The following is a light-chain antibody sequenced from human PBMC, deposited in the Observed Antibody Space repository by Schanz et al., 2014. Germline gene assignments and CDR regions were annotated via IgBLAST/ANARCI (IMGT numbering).Light chain of an antibody. J-gene: IGKJ1*01. CDR3: QQYGSSPLT. Sequence: EIVLTQSPGTLSLSPGERATLSCRASQSVTSSYLAWYQQKPGQAPRLLIYGASSRATGIPDRFCGSGSGTDFTLTISRLEPEDFAVYYCQQYGSSPLTFGQGTKVEIK. V-gene: IGKV3-20*01. CDR2: GAS. CDR1: QSVTSSY.